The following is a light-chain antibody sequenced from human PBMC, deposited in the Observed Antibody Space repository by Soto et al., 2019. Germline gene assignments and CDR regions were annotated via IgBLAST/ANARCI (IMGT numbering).Light chain of an antibody. Sequence: DIQMTQSPSTLSASVGDAVTIPCRASQSIGSWLAWYQQKPGKAPKLLIYKASSLEGGVPSRFSGSGSGTEFTLTISSLQPDDFATYYCQHYNTYPWTFGQGTKVEIK. V-gene: IGKV1-5*03. CDR3: QHYNTYPWT. CDR1: QSIGSW. J-gene: IGKJ1*01. CDR2: KAS.